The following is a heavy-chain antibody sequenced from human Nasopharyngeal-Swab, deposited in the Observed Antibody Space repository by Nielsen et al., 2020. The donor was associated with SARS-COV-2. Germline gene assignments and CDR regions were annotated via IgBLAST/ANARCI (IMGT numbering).Heavy chain of an antibody. D-gene: IGHD6-13*01. CDR3: ARDPIGYSSSSWWFDP. J-gene: IGHJ5*02. V-gene: IGHV3-48*04. CDR2: ISSSSSTI. CDR1: GFTFSSYS. Sequence: GESLKISCAASGFTFSSYSMNWVRQAPGKGLEWVSYISSSSSTIYYADSVKGRFTISRDNAKNSLYLQMNSLRAEDTAVYYCARDPIGYSSSSWWFDPWGQGTLVTVSS.